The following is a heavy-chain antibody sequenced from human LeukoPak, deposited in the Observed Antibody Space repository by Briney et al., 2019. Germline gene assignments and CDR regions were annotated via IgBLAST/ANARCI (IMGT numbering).Heavy chain of an antibody. CDR2: IYYSGST. CDR3: ARHYGP. J-gene: IGHJ4*02. CDR1: GGSISGSSYY. D-gene: IGHD3-10*01. Sequence: PSETLSLTCTVSGGSISGSSYYWGWIRQPPGKGLEWIGSIYYSGSTYYNPSPKSRVTISVDTSKNQFSLKLNSVTATDTAVYYRARHYGPWGQGTLVTVSS. V-gene: IGHV4-39*01.